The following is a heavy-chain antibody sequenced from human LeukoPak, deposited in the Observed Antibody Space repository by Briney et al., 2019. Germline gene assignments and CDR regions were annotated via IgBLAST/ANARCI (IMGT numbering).Heavy chain of an antibody. V-gene: IGHV4-39*01. Sequence: SETLSLTCTVSGGSISSSSYYWGWIRQPPGKGLEWIGSIYYSGSTYYNPSLKSRVTISVDTSKNQFSLKLSSVTAADTAVYYCARRHIAAAGMMFDPWGQGTLVTVSS. CDR2: IYYSGST. CDR3: ARRHIAAAGMMFDP. J-gene: IGHJ5*02. CDR1: GGSISSSSYY. D-gene: IGHD6-13*01.